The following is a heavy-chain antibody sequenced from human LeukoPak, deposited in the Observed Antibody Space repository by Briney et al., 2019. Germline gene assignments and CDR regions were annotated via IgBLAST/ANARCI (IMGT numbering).Heavy chain of an antibody. J-gene: IGHJ4*02. Sequence: GGSLRLSCAASGFTFDDYGMSWVRQAPGKGLEWVSGINWNGGSTGYADSVKGRFTISRDNAKNSLYLQMSSLKTEDTAVYYCTKDQTPFYWGQGSLVTVSS. V-gene: IGHV3-20*04. CDR3: TKDQTPFY. D-gene: IGHD2-8*01. CDR2: INWNGGST. CDR1: GFTFDDYG.